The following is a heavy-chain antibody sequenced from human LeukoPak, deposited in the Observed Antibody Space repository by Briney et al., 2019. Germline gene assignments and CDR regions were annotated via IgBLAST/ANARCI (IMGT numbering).Heavy chain of an antibody. D-gene: IGHD3-22*01. CDR1: GGSISSYY. J-gene: IGHJ6*03. V-gene: IGHV4-59*01. Sequence: SETLSLTCTVSGGSISSYYWSWIRQPPGKGLEWIGYIYYSGSTNYNPSLKSRVNISVDTSKNQFYLKLSSVTAEDTAVYYCASSNNYYDSSGYYIPYYYYYYMDVWGKGTTVTVSS. CDR3: ASSNNYYDSSGYYIPYYYYYYMDV. CDR2: IYYSGST.